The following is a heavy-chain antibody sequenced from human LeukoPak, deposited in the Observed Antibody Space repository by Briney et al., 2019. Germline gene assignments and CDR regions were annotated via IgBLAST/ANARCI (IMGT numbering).Heavy chain of an antibody. J-gene: IGHJ6*02. V-gene: IGHV3-9*01. CDR3: AKDINPRQSGSGSYYSVWGMDV. CDR2: INWKSGTL. D-gene: IGHD3-10*01. CDR1: GVTFDDYT. Sequence: PGGSLRLSCVGSGVTFDDYTIHWVRQAPGKGLEWVSGINWKSGTLGYADSVKGRFTISRDNAKKSLYLQMNSSRIDDTALYYCAKDINPRQSGSGSYYSVWGMDVWGQGTTVTVS.